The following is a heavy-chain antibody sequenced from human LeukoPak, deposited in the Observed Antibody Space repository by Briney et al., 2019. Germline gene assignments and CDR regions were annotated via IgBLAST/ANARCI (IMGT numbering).Heavy chain of an antibody. Sequence: PGGSLRLSCAAPGFTFSTNDMRWVRQAPGKGLEWVSVIHSGGSTYYAASVKVLFTVSRDNSKNSQYLQMKNLRAEDTAVYYCAVIDYWGQGTLVTVSS. J-gene: IGHJ4*02. V-gene: IGHV3-53*01. CDR1: GFTFSTND. CDR3: AVIDY. CDR2: IHSGGST.